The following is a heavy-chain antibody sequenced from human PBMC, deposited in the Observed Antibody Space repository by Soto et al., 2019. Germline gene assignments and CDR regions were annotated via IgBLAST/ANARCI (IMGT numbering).Heavy chain of an antibody. CDR1: GYTFTSYA. CDR2: INAGNGNT. Sequence: QVQLVQSGAEVKKPGASVKVSCKASGYTFTSYAMHWVRQAPGQRLEWMGWINAGNGNTKYPQKFQGRVTITRDTSASTAYMELSSLRSEDTAVYYCAGGSSSETSAFDIWGQGTMVTVSS. CDR3: AGGSSSETSAFDI. V-gene: IGHV1-3*01. D-gene: IGHD6-6*01. J-gene: IGHJ3*02.